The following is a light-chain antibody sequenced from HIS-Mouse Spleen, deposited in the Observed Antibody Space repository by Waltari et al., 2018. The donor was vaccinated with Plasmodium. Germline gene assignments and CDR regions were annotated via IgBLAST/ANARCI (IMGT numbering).Light chain of an antibody. CDR2: GAS. Sequence: EIVMTQSPATLSVSPGERATLSCRASQSVSSNLAWYQQKPGPAPRLLSYGASTRATGIPARFSGSGSGTEFTLTISSMQSEDFAVYYCQQYNSWHTFGQGTRREIK. CDR3: QQYNSWHT. V-gene: IGKV3-15*01. J-gene: IGKJ5*01. CDR1: QSVSSN.